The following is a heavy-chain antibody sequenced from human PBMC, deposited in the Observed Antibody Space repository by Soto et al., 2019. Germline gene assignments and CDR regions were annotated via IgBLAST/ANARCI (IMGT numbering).Heavy chain of an antibody. D-gene: IGHD3-22*01. Sequence: PSETLSLTCTVSGGSISSCGYYWSWIRQHPGKGLEWIGYIYYSGSTYYNPSLKSRVTISVDTSKNQFSLKLSSVTAADTAVYYCARVGYYDSSGYVGFNGRVDYWGQGTLVTVSS. J-gene: IGHJ4*02. CDR3: ARVGYYDSSGYVGFNGRVDY. CDR1: GGSISSCGYY. CDR2: IYYSGST. V-gene: IGHV4-31*03.